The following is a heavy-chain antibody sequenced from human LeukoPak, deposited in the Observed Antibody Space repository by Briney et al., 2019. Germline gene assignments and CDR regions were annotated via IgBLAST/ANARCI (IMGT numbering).Heavy chain of an antibody. J-gene: IGHJ4*02. CDR1: GVSFSGYY. CDR2: INHSGST. Sequence: SETLSLTCAVYGVSFSGYYWSWIRQPPGKGLEWIGEINHSGSTNYNPSLKSRVTISVDTSKNQFSLKLSSVTAADTAVYYCARGRGYSYGPDYWGQGTLVTVYS. D-gene: IGHD5-18*01. CDR3: ARGRGYSYGPDY. V-gene: IGHV4-34*01.